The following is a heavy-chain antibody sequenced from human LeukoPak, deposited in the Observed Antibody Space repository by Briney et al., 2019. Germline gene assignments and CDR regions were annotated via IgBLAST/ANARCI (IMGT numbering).Heavy chain of an antibody. V-gene: IGHV4-59*01. CDR1: GVSISSNY. D-gene: IGHD1-26*01. CDR2: ISDNGNT. Sequence: PSETLSLTCTVSGVSISSNYWTWIRQPPGRGLEWIGYISDNGNTNYNPSLKSRVTISRDMSNNEFSLRLSSATAADTAVYYCARQRGRRYYYYMDVWGKGTTVTISS. CDR3: ARQRGRRYYYYMDV. J-gene: IGHJ6*03.